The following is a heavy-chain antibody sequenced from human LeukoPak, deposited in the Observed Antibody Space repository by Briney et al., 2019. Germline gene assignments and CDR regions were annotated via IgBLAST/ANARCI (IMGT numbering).Heavy chain of an antibody. CDR3: ARADVDTTMAYFFDY. D-gene: IGHD5-18*01. CDR1: GFTFSSYE. Sequence: GGSLRLSCAASGFTFSSYEMNWVRQAPGKGLEWVAVISYDGSNKYYADSVKGRFTISRDNSKNTLYLQMNSLRAEDTAVYYCARADVDTTMAYFFDYWGQGTLVTVSS. CDR2: ISYDGSNK. V-gene: IGHV3-30*04. J-gene: IGHJ4*02.